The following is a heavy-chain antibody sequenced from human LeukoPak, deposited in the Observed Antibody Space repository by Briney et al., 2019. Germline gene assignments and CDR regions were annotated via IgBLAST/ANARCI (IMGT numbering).Heavy chain of an antibody. CDR2: IYYSGST. J-gene: IGHJ4*02. V-gene: IGHV4-59*01. CDR1: GGSISSYY. CDR3: AREYSSSPSGDY. Sequence: SETLSLTCTISGGSISSYYWSWIRQPPGKGLEWIGYIYYSGSTNYNPSLKSRVTISVDTSKNQFSLKLSSVTAADTAVYYCAREYSSSPSGDYWGQGTLVTVSS. D-gene: IGHD6-6*01.